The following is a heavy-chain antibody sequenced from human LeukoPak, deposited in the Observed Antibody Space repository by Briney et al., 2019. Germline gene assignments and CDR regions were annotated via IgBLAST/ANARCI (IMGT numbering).Heavy chain of an antibody. V-gene: IGHV4-34*01. J-gene: IGHJ4*02. CDR1: GGSFSGYY. Sequence: SETLSLTCAVNGGSFSGYYWSWIPQPPGKGLEWIGEIYHSGSTNYNPSLKSRVTMSVDTSKNQFSLKLSSVTAADTAVYYCARQQYSFGYFDYWGQGTLVPVSS. CDR2: IYHSGST. D-gene: IGHD5-18*01. CDR3: ARQQYSFGYFDY.